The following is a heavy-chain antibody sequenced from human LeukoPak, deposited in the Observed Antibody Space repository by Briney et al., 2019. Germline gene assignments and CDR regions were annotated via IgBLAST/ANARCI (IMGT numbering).Heavy chain of an antibody. V-gene: IGHV3-23*01. CDR3: ARGLYGDYSSAFDI. CDR1: GFTFSNYL. D-gene: IGHD4-17*01. J-gene: IGHJ3*02. CDR2: ISGSGGST. Sequence: GGSLRLSCAASGFTFSNYLMTWVRQAPGKGLEWVSAISGSGGSTYYADSVKGRFTISRDNSKNTLYLQMNSLRAEDTAVYYCARGLYGDYSSAFDIWGQGTMVTVSS.